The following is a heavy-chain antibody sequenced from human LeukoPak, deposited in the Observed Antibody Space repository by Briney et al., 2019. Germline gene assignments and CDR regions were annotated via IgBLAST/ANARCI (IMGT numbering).Heavy chain of an antibody. CDR1: GFTFSSYS. V-gene: IGHV3-21*04. D-gene: IGHD4-17*01. J-gene: IGHJ4*02. CDR3: ARIYGDY. CDR2: ISSSSYI. Sequence: GGSLRLSCAASGFTFSSYSMNWVRQAPGKGLEWVSSISSSSYIYYADSVKGRFTISRDNSKNTLYLQMNSLRAEDTAVYYCARIYGDYWGQGTLVTVSS.